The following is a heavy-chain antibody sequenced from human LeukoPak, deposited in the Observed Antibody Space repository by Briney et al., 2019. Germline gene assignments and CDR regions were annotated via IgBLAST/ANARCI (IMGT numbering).Heavy chain of an antibody. J-gene: IGHJ6*03. CDR3: AKLGYCTGTSCYDDSYYYMDV. V-gene: IGHV3-33*06. D-gene: IGHD2-2*01. Sequence: GGSLRLSCVASGFTFSNFGMHWVRRAPGKGLEWVALIWYDGSNKYYADSVKGRFTISRDSSKNTLYLQMNSLRAEDTAVYYCAKLGYCTGTSCYDDSYYYMDVWGKGTPVTVSS. CDR2: IWYDGSNK. CDR1: GFTFSNFG.